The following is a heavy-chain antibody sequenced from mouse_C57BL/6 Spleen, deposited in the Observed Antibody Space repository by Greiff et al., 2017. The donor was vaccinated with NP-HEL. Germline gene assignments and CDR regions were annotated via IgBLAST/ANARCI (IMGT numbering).Heavy chain of an antibody. D-gene: IGHD2-1*01. CDR3: TRVDYYGTVWYFDV. CDR1: GYTFTDYE. CDR2: IDPETGGT. Sequence: VKLQQSGAELVRPGASVTLSCKASGYTFTDYEMHWVKQTPVHGLEWIGAIDPETGGTAYNQKFKGKAILTADKSSSTAYMELRSLTSEDSAVYYCTRVDYYGTVWYFDVWGTGTTVTVSS. V-gene: IGHV1-15*01. J-gene: IGHJ1*03.